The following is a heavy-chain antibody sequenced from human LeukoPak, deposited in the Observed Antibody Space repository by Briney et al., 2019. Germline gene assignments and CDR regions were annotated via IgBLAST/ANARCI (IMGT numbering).Heavy chain of an antibody. D-gene: IGHD1-26*01. CDR3: AKDRAGVSYAGDY. V-gene: IGHV3-30*02. J-gene: IGHJ4*02. CDR2: IRYDGSNK. Sequence: PGGSLRLSCAASGFTFSSYGMHWVRQAPGKGLEWVAFIRYDGSNKYYADSVKGRFTISRDNSKNTLYLQMNSLRAEDTAVYYCAKDRAGVSYAGDYWGQGTLVTVSS. CDR1: GFTFSSYG.